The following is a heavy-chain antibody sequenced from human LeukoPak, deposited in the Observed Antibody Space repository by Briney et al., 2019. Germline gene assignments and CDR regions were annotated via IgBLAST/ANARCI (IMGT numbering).Heavy chain of an antibody. J-gene: IGHJ5*02. V-gene: IGHV4-59*01. CDR1: GGSISSYY. D-gene: IGHD6-19*01. CDR3: ARDIAVAVGWFDP. Sequence: SETLSLTCTVSGGSISSYYWSWIRQPPGKGLEWIGYIYYSGSTNYNPSLKSRVTISVDTSKNQFSLELSSVTAADTAVYYCARDIAVAVGWFDPWGQGTLVTVSS. CDR2: IYYSGST.